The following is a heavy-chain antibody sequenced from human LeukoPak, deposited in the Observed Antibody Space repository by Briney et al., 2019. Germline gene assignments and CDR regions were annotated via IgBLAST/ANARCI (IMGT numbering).Heavy chain of an antibody. J-gene: IGHJ4*02. CDR3: AKRGNSWDLFDY. V-gene: IGHV3-23*01. CDR1: GFTFSSYV. D-gene: IGHD6-13*01. Sequence: GTSLRLSCAASGFTFSSYVMSWVRQAPGKGLEWVSNIGGSVGSMFYAASVKGRFAISRDNSKNTLFLQMNNLRVEDTAVYYCAKRGNSWDLFDYWGQGTLVTVSS. CDR2: IGGSVGSM.